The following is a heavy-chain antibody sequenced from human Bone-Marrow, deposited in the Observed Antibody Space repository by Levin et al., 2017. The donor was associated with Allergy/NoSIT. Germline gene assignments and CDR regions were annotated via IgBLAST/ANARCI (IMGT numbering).Heavy chain of an antibody. V-gene: IGHV3-23*01. J-gene: IGHJ4*02. CDR2: ISGSGGST. Sequence: GESLKISCAASGFTFSSYAMSWVRQAPGKGLEWVSAISGSGGSTYYADSVKGRFTISRDNSKNTLYLQMNSLRAEDTAVYYCAKGRLVYGSGSYYRDRYFDYWGQGTLVTVSS. D-gene: IGHD3-10*01. CDR3: AKGRLVYGSGSYYRDRYFDY. CDR1: GFTFSSYA.